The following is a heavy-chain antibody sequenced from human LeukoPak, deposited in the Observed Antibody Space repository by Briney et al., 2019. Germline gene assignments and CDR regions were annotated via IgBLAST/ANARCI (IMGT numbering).Heavy chain of an antibody. J-gene: IGHJ4*02. CDR1: GGSISSYY. V-gene: IGHV4-59*01. CDR3: AREAGGDFDY. CDR2: IYYSGST. Sequence: PSETLSLTCTVSGGSISSYYWSLIRQPPGKGLEWIGYIYYSGSTNYNPSLKSRVTISVDTSKNQFSLKLSSVTAADTAVYYCAREAGGDFDYWGQGTLVTVSS.